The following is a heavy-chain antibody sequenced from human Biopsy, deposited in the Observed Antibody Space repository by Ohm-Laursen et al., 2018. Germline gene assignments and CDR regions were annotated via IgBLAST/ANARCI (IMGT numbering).Heavy chain of an antibody. CDR2: ITSGSSYI. V-gene: IGHV3-21*01. CDR3: ARGSHYYDGSGFYSFDN. Sequence: SLRLSCSASGFSFSTYWMTWVRQAPGKGLEWVASITSGSSYIYYADSAKGRFTISRDNDKNSLSLQMTNLRAEDTAVYYCARGSHYYDGSGFYSFDNWGQGTLVTVSS. J-gene: IGHJ4*02. CDR1: GFSFSTYW. D-gene: IGHD3-22*01.